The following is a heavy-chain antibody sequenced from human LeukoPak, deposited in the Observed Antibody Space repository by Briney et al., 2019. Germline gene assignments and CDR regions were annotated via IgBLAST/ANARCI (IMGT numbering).Heavy chain of an antibody. CDR2: IYHSGST. CDR3: ARGGSHGIDY. V-gene: IGHV4-38-2*02. D-gene: IGHD5-12*01. CDR1: GYSISSGYY. J-gene: IGHJ4*02. Sequence: SETLSLTCTVSGYSISSGYYWGWIRQPPGKGLEWIGTIYHSGSTYYNPSLKSRVTISVDTSKNQFSLKLSSVTAADTTVYYCARGGSHGIDYWGQGTLVTVSS.